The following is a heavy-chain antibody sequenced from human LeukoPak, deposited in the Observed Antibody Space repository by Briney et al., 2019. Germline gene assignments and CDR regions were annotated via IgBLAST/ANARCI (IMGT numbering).Heavy chain of an antibody. V-gene: IGHV4-59*08. CDR3: ARSDYGDYLGDDAFDI. Sequence: SETLSLTCTGSGGFIRSYYWRWIGPPPGKGLAGMGYIYYSGSTNYNPYLKSRVTISANTSKNQFSLKLSSVPAADTAVYYCARSDYGDYLGDDAFDIWGQGTMVTVSS. CDR1: GGFIRSYY. D-gene: IGHD4-17*01. CDR2: IYYSGST. J-gene: IGHJ3*02.